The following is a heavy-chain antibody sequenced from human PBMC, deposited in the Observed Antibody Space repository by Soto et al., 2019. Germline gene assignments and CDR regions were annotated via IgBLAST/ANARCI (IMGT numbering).Heavy chain of an antibody. V-gene: IGHV2-5*02. J-gene: IGHJ3*02. CDR3: AHREGDGYVSGSYIDALAI. CDR2: IYWDHDT. CDR1: GFSLNTTAVG. D-gene: IGHD3-16*01. Sequence: QITLKESGPTLVKPTQTLTLTCTCSGFSLNTTAVGVGWIRQPPGKALEWLALIYWDHDTRYNAPLNTRLTITKDTSKNQVVLKMTNMDPVDTATYFCAHREGDGYVSGSYIDALAIWGQGPMVTVS.